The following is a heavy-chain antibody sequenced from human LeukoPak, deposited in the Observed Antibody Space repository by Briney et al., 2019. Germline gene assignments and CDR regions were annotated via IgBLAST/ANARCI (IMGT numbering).Heavy chain of an antibody. CDR3: AKVDYYDSSGPLDYYYMDV. Sequence: GGSLRLSCAASGFTFSSYGMSWVRQAPGKGLEWVSAISGSGGSTYYADSVKGRFTISRDNSKNTLYLQMNSLRAEDTAVYYCAKVDYYDSSGPLDYYYMDVWGKGTTVTISS. J-gene: IGHJ6*03. D-gene: IGHD3-22*01. CDR2: ISGSGGST. CDR1: GFTFSSYG. V-gene: IGHV3-23*01.